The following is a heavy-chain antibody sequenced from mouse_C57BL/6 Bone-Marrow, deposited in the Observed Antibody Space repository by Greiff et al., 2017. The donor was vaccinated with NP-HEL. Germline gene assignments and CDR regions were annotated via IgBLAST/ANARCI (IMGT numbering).Heavy chain of an antibody. J-gene: IGHJ3*01. CDR2: IYPRSGNT. CDR3: ARGDYYYGTGFAY. D-gene: IGHD1-1*01. Sequence: VKLVESGAELARPGASVKLSCKASGYTFTSYGISWVKQRTGQGLEWIGEIYPRSGNTYYNEKFKGKATLTADKSSSTAYMELRSLTSEDSAVYFCARGDYYYGTGFAYWGQGTLVTVSA. CDR1: GYTFTSYG. V-gene: IGHV1-81*01.